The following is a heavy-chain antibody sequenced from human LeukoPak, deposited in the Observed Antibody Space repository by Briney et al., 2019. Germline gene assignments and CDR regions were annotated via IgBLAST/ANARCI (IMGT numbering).Heavy chain of an antibody. V-gene: IGHV4-39*01. CDR1: GGSIGSTKYY. CDR3: ATHGGDGQRSGLFDH. D-gene: IGHD5-24*01. CDR2: IYYTGGT. J-gene: IGHJ4*02. Sequence: TSETLSLTCGVSGGSIGSTKYYWAWIRQPPGKGLEWIASIYYTGGTYFKPPLKSRVTISVDTSENQFSLKVTSLTAADTAVYYCATHGGDGQRSGLFDHWGQGTLVTVSS.